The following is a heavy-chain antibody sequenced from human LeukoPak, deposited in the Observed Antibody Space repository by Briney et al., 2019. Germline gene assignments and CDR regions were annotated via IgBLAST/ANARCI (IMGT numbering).Heavy chain of an antibody. Sequence: PGGSLRLSCAASGFTFSSYAMSWVRQAPGEGLEWVSALSGSGGSTYYADSAKSRFTISRDNSKNTLYLQMNSLRAEDTAVYYCAKDRVGFDYWGQGTLVTVSS. J-gene: IGHJ4*02. D-gene: IGHD2-15*01. CDR1: GFTFSSYA. CDR3: AKDRVGFDY. V-gene: IGHV3-23*01. CDR2: LSGSGGST.